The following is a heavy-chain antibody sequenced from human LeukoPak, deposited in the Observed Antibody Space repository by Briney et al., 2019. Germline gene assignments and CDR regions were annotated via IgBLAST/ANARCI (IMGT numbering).Heavy chain of an antibody. CDR1: GFTVSGNY. V-gene: IGHV3-23*01. Sequence: PGGSLRLSCAVSGFTVSGNYMSWVRQTPGKGLEWVTEIRGSGGITHYADSVKGRFTISRDNSKNTLYLQVNSLRAEDTAVYYCAKSHPPRGYSYDSSGYYRYFDYWGQGTLVTVSS. CDR2: IRGSGGIT. D-gene: IGHD3-22*01. J-gene: IGHJ4*02. CDR3: AKSHPPRGYSYDSSGYYRYFDY.